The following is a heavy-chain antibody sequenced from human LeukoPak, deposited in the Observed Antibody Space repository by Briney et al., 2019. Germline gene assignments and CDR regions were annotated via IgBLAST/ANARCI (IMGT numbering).Heavy chain of an antibody. CDR3: ARDPYSGNYGNYYYYYMDV. CDR1: GFTFDDYG. V-gene: IGHV3-20*04. Sequence: GGSLRLSCAASGFTFDDYGMSWVRQAPGKGLEWVSGINWNGGSTGYADSVKGRFTISRDNAKDSLYLQMNSLGPEDTAVYYCARDPYSGNYGNYYYYYMDVWGKGTTVTVSS. D-gene: IGHD1-26*01. CDR2: INWNGGST. J-gene: IGHJ6*03.